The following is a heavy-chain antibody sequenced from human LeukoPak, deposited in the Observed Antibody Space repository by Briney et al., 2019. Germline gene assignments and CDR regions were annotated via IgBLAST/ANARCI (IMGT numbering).Heavy chain of an antibody. D-gene: IGHD6-19*01. Sequence: ASVKVSCKASGYTFTSYGISWVRQAPGQGLEWMGWVSAYNGNTNYAQKLQGRVTMTTDTSTSTAYMELRSLRSDDTAVYYCARDSRGSGWTNFDYWGQGTLVTVSS. J-gene: IGHJ4*02. CDR3: ARDSRGSGWTNFDY. CDR2: VSAYNGNT. V-gene: IGHV1-18*01. CDR1: GYTFTSYG.